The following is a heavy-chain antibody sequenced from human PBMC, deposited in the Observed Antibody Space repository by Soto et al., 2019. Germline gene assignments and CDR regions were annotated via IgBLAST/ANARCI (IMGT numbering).Heavy chain of an antibody. V-gene: IGHV1-24*01. J-gene: IGHJ4*02. CDR2: FDPEDGET. D-gene: IGHD3-22*01. Sequence: SVKVSCKVSGYTLTELSMHWVRQAPGKGLEWMGGFDPEDGETIYAQKFQGRVTMTEDTSTDTAYMELSSLRSEDTAVYYCAHVSYYYDSSGPYDYWGQGTLVTVSS. CDR3: AHVSYYYDSSGPYDY. CDR1: GYTLTELS.